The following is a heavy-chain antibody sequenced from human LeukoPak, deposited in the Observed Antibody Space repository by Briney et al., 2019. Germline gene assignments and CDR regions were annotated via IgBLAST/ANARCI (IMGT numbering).Heavy chain of an antibody. CDR3: ARGVGIQLWIY. D-gene: IGHD5-18*01. J-gene: IGHJ4*02. CDR1: GGFFSVYY. CDR2: INHSGST. V-gene: IGHV4-34*01. Sequence: SETLPLTCAVYGGFFSVYYWSWIRQPPGKGLEWIGEINHSGSTNYNPSLKSRVTISVDTSKNQFSLKLSSVTAADTAVYYCARGVGIQLWIYWGQGTLVTVSS.